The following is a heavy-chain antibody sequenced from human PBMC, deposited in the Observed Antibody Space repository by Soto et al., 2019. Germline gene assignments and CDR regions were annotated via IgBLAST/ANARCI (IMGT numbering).Heavy chain of an antibody. CDR3: ARRPWVVTPSGYYYYGMDV. J-gene: IGHJ6*02. CDR2: INHSGST. Sequence: SETLSLTCAVYGGSFSGYYWSWIRQPPGKGLEWIGEINHSGSTNYNPSLKSRVTISVDTSKNQFSLKLSSVTAADTAVYYCARRPWVVTPSGYYYYGMDVWGQGTTVTV. CDR1: GGSFSGYY. V-gene: IGHV4-34*01. D-gene: IGHD2-21*02.